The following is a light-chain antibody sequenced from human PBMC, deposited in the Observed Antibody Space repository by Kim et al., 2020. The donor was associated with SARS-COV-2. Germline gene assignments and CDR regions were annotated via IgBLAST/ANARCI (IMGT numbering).Light chain of an antibody. V-gene: IGLV3-1*01. CDR1: KLGDKY. Sequence: SYELTQPPSVSVSPGQTASITCSGDKLGDKYACWYQQKPGQSPVLVIHQDSKRPSGTPERFSGSNSGNTATLTISGTQAMDEADYYCQAWDSSIVVFGGGTQLTVL. CDR3: QAWDSSIVV. CDR2: QDS. J-gene: IGLJ2*01.